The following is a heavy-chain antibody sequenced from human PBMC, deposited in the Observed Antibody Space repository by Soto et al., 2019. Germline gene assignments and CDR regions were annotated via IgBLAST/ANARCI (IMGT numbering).Heavy chain of an antibody. CDR1: GGSISSSSYY. V-gene: IGHV4-39*01. J-gene: IGHJ4*02. Sequence: PSETLSLTCTVSGGSISSSSYYWGWIRQPPGKGLEWIGSIYYTGSTYYNPSLKSRVTISVDTSKNQFFLKVSSVTAADTAVYYCARRPVADYYFDYWGLGTLVTVS. CDR2: IYYTGST. CDR3: ARRPVADYYFDY. D-gene: IGHD2-15*01.